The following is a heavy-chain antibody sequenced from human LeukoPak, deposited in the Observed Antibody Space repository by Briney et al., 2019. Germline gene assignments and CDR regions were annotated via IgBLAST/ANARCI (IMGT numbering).Heavy chain of an antibody. V-gene: IGHV3-53*01. J-gene: IGHJ4*02. Sequence: GGSLRLSCAAPGFIVSSNYMSWVRQAPGKGLEWVSVIYSGGSTYYADSVKGRFTISRDTSKNTLYLQMNSLRAEDTAVYYCARHGSGSELFDYWGQGTLVTVSS. D-gene: IGHD3-10*01. CDR3: ARHGSGSELFDY. CDR1: GFIVSSNY. CDR2: IYSGGST.